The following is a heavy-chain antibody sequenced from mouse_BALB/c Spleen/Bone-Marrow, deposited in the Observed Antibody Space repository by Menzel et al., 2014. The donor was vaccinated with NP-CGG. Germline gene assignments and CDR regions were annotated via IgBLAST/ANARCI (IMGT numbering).Heavy chain of an antibody. D-gene: IGHD1-2*01. CDR2: INPDSSTI. CDR3: ARLGYYGSFAF. V-gene: IGHV4-1*02. J-gene: IGHJ3*01. CDR1: GFDFSRFW. Sequence: EVQVVESGGGLVQPGGSLKLSCAASGFDFSRFWVSWVRQAPGKGLEWIGEINPDSSTINYTPSLKDKFIISRDNAKNTLYLQMSKVRSEDTALYYCARLGYYGSFAFWGQGTLVTVSA.